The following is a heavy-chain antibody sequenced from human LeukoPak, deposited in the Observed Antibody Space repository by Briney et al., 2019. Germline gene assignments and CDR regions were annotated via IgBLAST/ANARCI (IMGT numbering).Heavy chain of an antibody. J-gene: IGHJ6*04. Sequence: SEILSLTCAVSGYSISSGYYWGWIRQPPGKGLEWIGSIYHSGSTYYNPSLKSRVTISVDTSKNQFSLKLSSVTAADTAVYYCARVGIAAAGTLSPYYGMDVWGKGTTVTVSS. CDR1: GYSISSGYY. V-gene: IGHV4-38-2*01. CDR2: IYHSGST. D-gene: IGHD6-13*01. CDR3: ARVGIAAAGTLSPYYGMDV.